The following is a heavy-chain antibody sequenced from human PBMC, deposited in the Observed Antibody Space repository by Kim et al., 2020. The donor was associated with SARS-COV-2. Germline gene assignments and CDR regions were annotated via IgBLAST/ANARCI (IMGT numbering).Heavy chain of an antibody. CDR1: GYTFTSYA. Sequence: ASVKVSCKASGYTFTSYAMHWVRQAPGQRLEWMGWINAGNGNTKYSQKFQGRVTITRDTSASTAYMELSSLRSEDTAVYYCAREGYYGSGSYYPIDYWGQGTLVTVSS. CDR3: AREGYYGSGSYYPIDY. CDR2: INAGNGNT. D-gene: IGHD3-10*01. J-gene: IGHJ4*02. V-gene: IGHV1-3*01.